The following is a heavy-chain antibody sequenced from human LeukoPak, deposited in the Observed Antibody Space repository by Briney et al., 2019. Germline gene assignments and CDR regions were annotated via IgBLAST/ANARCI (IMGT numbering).Heavy chain of an antibody. Sequence: QPGGSLRLSCAASGFTFSSYAMSWVRQAPGKGLEWVSVIGSSGGNTCYADSVKGRFTISRDNSRNTLYLQMNSLRAEDTAVYYCAKDLETTSRGGYWGQGTLVTVSS. CDR1: GFTFSSYA. CDR2: IGSSGGNT. V-gene: IGHV3-23*01. D-gene: IGHD4-11*01. J-gene: IGHJ4*02. CDR3: AKDLETTSRGGY.